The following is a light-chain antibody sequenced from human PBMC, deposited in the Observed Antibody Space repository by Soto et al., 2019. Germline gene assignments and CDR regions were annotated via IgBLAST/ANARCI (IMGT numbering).Light chain of an antibody. J-gene: IGKJ3*01. CDR1: QDISSW. CDR2: AAS. Sequence: DIQMTQSPSSVSASVGDRVTITCRASQDISSWLAWYQQKPGKAPNLLIYAASSLQSGVPPRFSGSGSGTDFTLTISSLQPEDFATYYCQQSYSTPHFTFGPGTKVEIK. V-gene: IGKV1D-12*01. CDR3: QQSYSTPHFT.